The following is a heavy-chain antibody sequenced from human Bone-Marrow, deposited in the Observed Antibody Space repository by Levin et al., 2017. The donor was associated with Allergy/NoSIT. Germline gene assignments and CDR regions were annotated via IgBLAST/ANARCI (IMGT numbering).Heavy chain of an antibody. CDR1: GFTFSSYG. CDR3: AKERGVYSGSYVSYFDY. V-gene: IGHV3-30*18. CDR2: ISYDGSAE. J-gene: IGHJ4*02. Sequence: GESLKISCEASGFTFSSYGMHWVRQAPGKGLEWVAHISYDGSAERYVDPVKGRFTISRDNSKNTLSLQMNSLRAEDTAVYYCAKERGVYSGSYVSYFDYWGQGTLVTVSS. D-gene: IGHD1-26*01.